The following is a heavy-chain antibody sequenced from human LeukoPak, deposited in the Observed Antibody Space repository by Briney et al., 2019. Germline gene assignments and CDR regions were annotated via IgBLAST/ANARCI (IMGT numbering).Heavy chain of an antibody. V-gene: IGHV4-59*01. CDR1: GGSINSYY. Sequence: SETLSLTCTVSGGSINSYYWSWIRQPPGKGLEWIGYIYYSGSTNYNPSLKSRVTISVDTSKNQFSLKLSSVTAADTAVYYCAREGRGATIDYWGQGTLVTVSS. D-gene: IGHD1-26*01. CDR3: AREGRGATIDY. CDR2: IYYSGST. J-gene: IGHJ4*02.